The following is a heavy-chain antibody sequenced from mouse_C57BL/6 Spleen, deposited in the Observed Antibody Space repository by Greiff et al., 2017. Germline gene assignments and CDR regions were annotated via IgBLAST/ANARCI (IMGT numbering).Heavy chain of an antibody. CDR2: IDPSDSYT. V-gene: IGHV1-69*01. D-gene: IGHD1-1*01. CDR1: GYTFTSYW. J-gene: IGHJ2*01. CDR3: ARDGSLDY. Sequence: QVQLQQPGAELVMPGASVKLSCKASGYTFTSYWMHWVKQRPGQGLEWIGEIDPSDSYTNYNQKFKGKSTLTVDKSSSTAYMQRSSLTSEDSAVYYCARDGSLDYWGQGTTLTVSS.